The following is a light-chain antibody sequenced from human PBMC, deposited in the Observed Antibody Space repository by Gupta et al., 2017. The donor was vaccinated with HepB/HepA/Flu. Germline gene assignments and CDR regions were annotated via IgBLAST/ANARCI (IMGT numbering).Light chain of an antibody. CDR1: SSNIGGNT. J-gene: IGLJ2*01. V-gene: IGLV1-44*01. Sequence: QSILTQTPPTSGTPGQRVTISCSGSSSNIGGNTVSWYQQFPGTAPSLLIYNDDQRPSGVPARFSGSRSGTSASLAISGLRSEDEAEYYCAVWTDRPYGPVFGGGTKVTVL. CDR2: NDD. CDR3: AVWTDRPYGPV.